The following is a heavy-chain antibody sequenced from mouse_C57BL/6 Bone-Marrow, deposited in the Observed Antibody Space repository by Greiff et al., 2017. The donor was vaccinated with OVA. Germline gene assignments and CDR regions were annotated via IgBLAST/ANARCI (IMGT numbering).Heavy chain of an antibody. Sequence: DVQLQQSGAELVRPGASVKLSCTASGFNIKDDYMHWVKQRPEQGLEWIGWIDPENGDTEYASKFQGKATITADTSSNTAYLQLSSLTSEDTAVYYCTTSHFDYWGQGTTLTVSS. J-gene: IGHJ2*01. V-gene: IGHV14-4*01. CDR1: GFNIKDDY. CDR2: IDPENGDT. CDR3: TTSHFDY.